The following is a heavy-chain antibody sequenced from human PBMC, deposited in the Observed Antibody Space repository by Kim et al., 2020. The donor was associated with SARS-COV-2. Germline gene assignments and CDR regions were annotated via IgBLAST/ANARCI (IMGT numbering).Heavy chain of an antibody. V-gene: IGHV3-48*03. J-gene: IGHJ4*02. CDR2: ILGSGTTT. CDR1: GFTFSSYE. Sequence: GGSLRLSCAASGFTFSSYEMNWVRQAPGKGLEWISYILGSGTTTYYADSLRGRFTISRDNDNNSLYLQMNSLRAAATAVFYCARGPKYSPFGYWGQGTV. D-gene: IGHD5-18*01. CDR3: ARGPKYSPFGY.